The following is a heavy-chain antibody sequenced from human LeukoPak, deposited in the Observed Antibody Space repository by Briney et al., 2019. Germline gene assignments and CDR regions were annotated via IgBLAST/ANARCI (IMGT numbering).Heavy chain of an antibody. CDR3: ASLTYYFDSSGYYPGYFQH. Sequence: GRSLRLSCAASGFIFSRYAMHWVRQAPGKGLEWVAVISYDGNNEYYADSVKGRFTISRDNAKNSLYLQMNSLRAEDTAVYYCASLTYYFDSSGYYPGYFQHWGQGTLVTVSS. D-gene: IGHD3-22*01. CDR2: ISYDGNNE. V-gene: IGHV3-30-3*01. J-gene: IGHJ1*01. CDR1: GFIFSRYA.